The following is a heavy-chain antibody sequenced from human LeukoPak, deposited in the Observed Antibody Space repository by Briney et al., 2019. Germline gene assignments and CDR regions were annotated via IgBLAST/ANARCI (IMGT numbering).Heavy chain of an antibody. CDR3: ARGRYGLLSGYDY. J-gene: IGHJ4*02. CDR1: GYIFTCYY. CDR2: MNPNSGDT. V-gene: IGHV1-2*02. D-gene: IGHD3-22*01. Sequence: ASVKVSCKASGYIFTCYYVHWVRQAPGQGLEWMGWMNPNSGDTNYAQKFQGRVTMTRDTSITTAYVELSSLTSDDAAVYYCARGRYGLLSGYDYWGQGAMVTVSS.